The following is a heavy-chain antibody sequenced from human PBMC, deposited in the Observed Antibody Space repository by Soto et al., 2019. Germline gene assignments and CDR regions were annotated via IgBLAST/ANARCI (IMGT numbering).Heavy chain of an antibody. D-gene: IGHD3-10*01. CDR2: VTHSGGTT. Sequence: PGVSLRLSCAAAGFTFSSYTMNWVRRAPGKGLEWVSAVTHSGGTTYYADSVKGRFTISRDNAKNSLYLQMNSLRDEDTAVYYCSRVRAVITEYYYYLDIWGKGTTVTVSS. CDR3: SRVRAVITEYYYYLDI. J-gene: IGHJ6*03. V-gene: IGHV3-48*02. CDR1: GFTFSSYT.